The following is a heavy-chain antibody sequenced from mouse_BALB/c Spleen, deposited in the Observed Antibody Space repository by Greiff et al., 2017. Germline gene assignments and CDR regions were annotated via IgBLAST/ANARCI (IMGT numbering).Heavy chain of an antibody. CDR3: ARSGYYYGSSHARYFDV. Sequence: EVKVVESGGGLVQPGGSRKLSCAASGFTFSSFGMHWVRQAPEKGLEWVAYISSGSSTIYYADTVKGRFTISRDNPKNTLFLQMTSLRSEDTAMYYCARSGYYYGSSHARYFDVWGAGTTVTVSS. J-gene: IGHJ1*01. V-gene: IGHV5-17*02. CDR2: ISSGSSTI. D-gene: IGHD1-1*01. CDR1: GFTFSSFG.